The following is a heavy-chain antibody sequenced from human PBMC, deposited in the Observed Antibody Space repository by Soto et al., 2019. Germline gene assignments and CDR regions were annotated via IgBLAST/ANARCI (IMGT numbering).Heavy chain of an antibody. CDR2: IYYSGST. Sequence: QVQLQESGPGLVKPSETLSLTCTVSGGSISSYYWSWIRQPPGEGLEWIGYIYYSGSTNYNPSLKSRVTISVDTSKNQFSLKLSSVTAADTAVYYCARDQKNYYDSSGYFHAFDIWGQGTMVTVSS. D-gene: IGHD3-22*01. CDR3: ARDQKNYYDSSGYFHAFDI. J-gene: IGHJ3*02. CDR1: GGSISSYY. V-gene: IGHV4-59*01.